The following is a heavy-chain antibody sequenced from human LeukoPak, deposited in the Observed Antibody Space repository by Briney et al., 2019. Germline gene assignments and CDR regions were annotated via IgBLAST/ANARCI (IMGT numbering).Heavy chain of an antibody. V-gene: IGHV3-7*05. J-gene: IGHJ4*02. CDR3: ARDPGYSSPRGDY. D-gene: IGHD5-18*01. Sequence: GGSLRLSCAASGFTFSSYWMSWVRQAPGKGLEWVANIKQDGSEEVYVDSVKGRFTISRDNAKNSLFLQLNTLRAEDTAVYYCARDPGYSSPRGDYWGQGTLVTVSS. CDR2: IKQDGSEE. CDR1: GFTFSSYW.